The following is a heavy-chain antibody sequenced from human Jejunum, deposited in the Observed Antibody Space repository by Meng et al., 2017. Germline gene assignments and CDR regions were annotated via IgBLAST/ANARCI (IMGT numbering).Heavy chain of an antibody. CDR1: GFTFNSYE. CDR3: AREVGDPIAGLDY. V-gene: IGHV3-48*03. CDR2: ISSSGSTT. Sequence: GGSLRLSCVASGFTFNSYEMNWVRQAPGKGLEWVSYISSSGSTTFYADSVKGRFTISRDYAKNSVFLQMNSLRAEDTAVYYCAREVGDPIAGLDYWGQGTLVTVSS. D-gene: IGHD3-16*01. J-gene: IGHJ4*02.